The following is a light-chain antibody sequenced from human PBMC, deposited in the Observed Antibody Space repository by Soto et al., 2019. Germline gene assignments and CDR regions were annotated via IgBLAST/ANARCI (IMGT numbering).Light chain of an antibody. CDR3: QQYSDSPLT. CDR2: GAF. V-gene: IGKV3-20*01. CDR1: QSVSSNY. Sequence: EIVLTQSPGTLSLSPGERTTLSCRASQSVSSNYLAWYQQKPGQAPRLLIFGAFRRATGTPDRFSGSGSGTDFTLAISRLEPEDFAVYYCQQYSDSPLTFGQGTRLEIK. J-gene: IGKJ5*01.